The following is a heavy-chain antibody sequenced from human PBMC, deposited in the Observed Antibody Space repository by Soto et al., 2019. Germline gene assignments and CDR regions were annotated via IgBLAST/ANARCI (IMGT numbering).Heavy chain of an antibody. V-gene: IGHV3-21*01. CDR3: ARDPTYCGGDCYLFDY. D-gene: IGHD2-21*01. Sequence: GGSLRLSCAASGFTFSSYSMNWVRQAPGKGLEWVSSISSSSSYIYYADSVKGRFTISRDNAKNSLYLQMNSLRAEDTAVYYCARDPTYCGGDCYLFDYWGQGTLVTVSS. CDR1: GFTFSSYS. J-gene: IGHJ4*02. CDR2: ISSSSSYI.